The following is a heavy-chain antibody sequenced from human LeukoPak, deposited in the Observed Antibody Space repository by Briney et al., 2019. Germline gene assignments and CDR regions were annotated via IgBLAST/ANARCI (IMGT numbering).Heavy chain of an antibody. D-gene: IGHD6-6*01. CDR2: VDPEDGET. V-gene: IGHV1-69-2*01. J-gene: IGHJ6*03. CDR3: ATGYSSSSDYYYYYYMDV. CDR1: GYTFTDYY. Sequence: ASVKVSCKVSGYTFTDYYMHWVQQAPGKGLEWMGLVDPEDGETIYSEKFQGRVTITADTSTDTEYMELSSLRSEDTAVYYCATGYSSSSDYYYYYYMDVWGKGTTVTVSS.